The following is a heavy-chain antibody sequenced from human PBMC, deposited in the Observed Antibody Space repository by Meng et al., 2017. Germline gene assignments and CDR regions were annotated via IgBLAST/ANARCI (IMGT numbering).Heavy chain of an antibody. V-gene: IGHV4-61*01. J-gene: IGHJ4*02. CDR2: IDYGGST. D-gene: IGHD3-16*01. Sequence: QVQLTESGPGLVRPSETLSPTCTVSGDSVTVGSHYWSWIRQPPGKGLEWIGYIDYGGSTSYNPSLRSRVTISVDTSNNQFSLKLSSVTAADTAVFYCARTRGDYYFDYWGQGTLVTVSS. CDR3: ARTRGDYYFDY. CDR1: GDSVTVGSHY.